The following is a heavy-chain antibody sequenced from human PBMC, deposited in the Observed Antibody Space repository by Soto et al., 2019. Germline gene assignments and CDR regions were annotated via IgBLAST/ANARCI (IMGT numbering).Heavy chain of an antibody. CDR2: IYYSGST. D-gene: IGHD3-9*01. V-gene: IGHV4-39*01. Sequence: SETLSLTCTVSGGSISSSSYYWGWIRQPPGKGQEWIGSIYYSGSTNYNTSLKSRVNKSVDTSTKQYSLKQSTVTATDTAVYYCARHLYYDILTGYYNETYYYYGMDVWGQGTTVT. CDR3: ARHLYYDILTGYYNETYYYYGMDV. CDR1: GGSISSSSYY. J-gene: IGHJ6*02.